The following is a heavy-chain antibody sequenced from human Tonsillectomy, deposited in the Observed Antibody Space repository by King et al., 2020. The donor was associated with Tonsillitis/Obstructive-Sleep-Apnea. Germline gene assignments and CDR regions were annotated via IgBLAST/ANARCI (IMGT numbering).Heavy chain of an antibody. CDR2: IYYSGST. J-gene: IGHJ6*03. V-gene: IGHV4-39*01. D-gene: IGHD2-2*01. Sequence: LQLQESGPGLVKPSETLSLTCTVSGGSISSSSYYWGWIRQPPGKGLEWIGSIYYSGSTYYNPSLKSRVTISEDTSKNQFSLKLSSVTAADTAVYYCASRGVVPATMYYYYYYMDVWGKGTTVTVSS. CDR3: ASRGVVPATMYYYYYYMDV. CDR1: GGSISSSSYY.